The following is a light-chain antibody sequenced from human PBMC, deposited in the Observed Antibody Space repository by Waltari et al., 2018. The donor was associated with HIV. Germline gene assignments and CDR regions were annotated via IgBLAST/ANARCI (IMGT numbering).Light chain of an antibody. V-gene: IGLV1-36*01. CDR3: ASWDDSLHGVV. J-gene: IGLJ2*01. Sequence: QSVLTQPPSVSAAPRQRVTISCSGSSSNIGNNAVKWYQQLPGKAPKLLMYYDDLLPSGVDDRCAGSKYGTSASLTISERKSEDEADNYWASWDDSLHGVVFGGGTNLTVL. CDR1: SSNIGNNA. CDR2: YDD.